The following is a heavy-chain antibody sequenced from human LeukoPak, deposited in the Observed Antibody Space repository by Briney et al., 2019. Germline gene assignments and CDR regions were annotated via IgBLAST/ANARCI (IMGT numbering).Heavy chain of an antibody. CDR3: AKAGIMFGGLIVYFGY. CDR1: GFTFSSYW. Sequence: GGSLRLSCAASGFTFSSYWMSWVRQAPGKGLEWVANIKQDGSEKYYVDSVKGRFTISRDTSKNTLYLQMNSLRAEDTAVYYCAKAGIMFGGLIVYFGYWGQGTLVTVSS. D-gene: IGHD3-16*02. J-gene: IGHJ4*02. CDR2: IKQDGSEK. V-gene: IGHV3-7*01.